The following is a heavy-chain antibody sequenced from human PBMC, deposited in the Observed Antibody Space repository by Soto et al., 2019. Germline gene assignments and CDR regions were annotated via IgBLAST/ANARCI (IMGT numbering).Heavy chain of an antibody. D-gene: IGHD2-21*02. CDR2: INHSGST. J-gene: IGHJ3*02. Sequence: QVQLQQWGAGLLKPSETLSLTCAVYGGSFSGYYWSWIRQPPGKGLEWIGEINHSGSTNYNPSLKSRVTISVDKSKNQFSLKLSSVTAADTAVYYCARGYLCGGDCTNAFDIWGQGTMVTVSS. CDR1: GGSFSGYY. CDR3: ARGYLCGGDCTNAFDI. V-gene: IGHV4-34*01.